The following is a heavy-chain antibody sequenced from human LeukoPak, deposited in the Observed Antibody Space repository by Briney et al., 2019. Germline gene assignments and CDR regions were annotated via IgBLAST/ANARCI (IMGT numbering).Heavy chain of an antibody. Sequence: PGGSLRLSCAASGFTFSSYWMSWVRQAPGKGLEWVANIKQDGSEKYYVDSVKGRFTISRDNAKNSLYLQMNSLRAEDTAVYYCARERYCSSTSCEKGHDAFDIWGQGTTVTVSS. V-gene: IGHV3-7*01. D-gene: IGHD2-2*01. CDR2: IKQDGSEK. CDR3: ARERYCSSTSCEKGHDAFDI. J-gene: IGHJ3*02. CDR1: GFTFSSYW.